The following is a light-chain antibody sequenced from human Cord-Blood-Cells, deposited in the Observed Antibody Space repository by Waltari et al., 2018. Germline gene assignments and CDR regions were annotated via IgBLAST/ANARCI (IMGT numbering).Light chain of an antibody. Sequence: DIQRTQSSPSLPASVLYRFTITLRASKSISSYLNWCQQKPGKAPRLLIYGASSWQSGVPSRFSGSGSGTDFTLTISSLQAEDFAVYYCQQSYSTPYTFGQGTKLEIK. CDR1: KSISSY. CDR2: GAS. V-gene: IGKV1-39*01. J-gene: IGKJ2*01. CDR3: QQSYSTPYT.